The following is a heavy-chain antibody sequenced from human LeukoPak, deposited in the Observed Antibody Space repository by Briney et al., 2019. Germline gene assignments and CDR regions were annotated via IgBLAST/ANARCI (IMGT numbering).Heavy chain of an antibody. CDR1: GYTFTGYY. Sequence: GASVKVSCKASGYTFTGYYIHWVRQAPGQGLEWMGWINPNSGGTNYAQKFRGRVTMTRDTSISTAYMELSRLRSDDTAVYYCARDYQGAFGYWGQGTLVTVSS. V-gene: IGHV1-2*02. CDR2: INPNSGGT. CDR3: ARDYQGAFGY. J-gene: IGHJ4*02. D-gene: IGHD1-26*01.